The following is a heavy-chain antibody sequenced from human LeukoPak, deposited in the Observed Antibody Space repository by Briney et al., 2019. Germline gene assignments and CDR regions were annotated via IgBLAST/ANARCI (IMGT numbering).Heavy chain of an antibody. Sequence: GGSLRLSCAASGFTFSSYWMTWVRQAPGKGLEWVANIKEDGSEKYYVDSVKGRFTISRDNAKNSLYLQMNSLRAEDTAVYYCARAVDGRPLDYWGQGTLVTVSS. CDR3: ARAVDGRPLDY. J-gene: IGHJ4*02. D-gene: IGHD2-15*01. V-gene: IGHV3-7*01. CDR1: GFTFSSYW. CDR2: IKEDGSEK.